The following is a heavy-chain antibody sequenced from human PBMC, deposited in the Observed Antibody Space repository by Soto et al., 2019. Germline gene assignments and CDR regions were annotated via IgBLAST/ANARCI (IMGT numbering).Heavy chain of an antibody. V-gene: IGHV3-74*01. CDR2: INSDGSST. Sequence: PGGSLRLSCAASGFTFSSYAMRLVRQAPGKGLVWVSRINSDGSSTSYADSVKGRFTISRDNAKNTLYLQMNSLRAEDTAVYYCARGPRVLLTYYYYGMDVWGQGTTVTVSS. J-gene: IGHJ6*02. D-gene: IGHD2-15*01. CDR3: ARGPRVLLTYYYYGMDV. CDR1: GFTFSSYA.